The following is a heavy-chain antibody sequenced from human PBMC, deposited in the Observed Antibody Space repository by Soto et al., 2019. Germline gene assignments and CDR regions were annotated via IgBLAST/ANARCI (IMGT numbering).Heavy chain of an antibody. Sequence: PSDTRSRTCAVSGDPISSSKCWTFFRQTPGKGLEWIGKIDQNGITNYNPSLESRVTILKDNSKNQLSLKLTSVTAVDSAVYYCARLNRDYYYYGMDVWGQGATVTVSS. V-gene: IGHV4-4*02. CDR3: ARLNRDYYYYGMDV. J-gene: IGHJ6*02. CDR1: GDPISSSKC. CDR2: IDQNGIT.